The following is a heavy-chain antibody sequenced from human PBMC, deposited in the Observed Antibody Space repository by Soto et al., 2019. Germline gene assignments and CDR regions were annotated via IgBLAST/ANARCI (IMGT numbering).Heavy chain of an antibody. CDR2: ISGSGGST. J-gene: IGHJ4*02. V-gene: IGHV3-23*01. CDR3: AKEPPYCSGGSCYLPYFDY. CDR1: GFTFSSYA. D-gene: IGHD2-15*01. Sequence: EVQLLESGGGLVQPGGSLRLSCAASGFTFSSYAMSWVRQAPGKGLEWVSAISGSGGSTYYADSVKGRFTISRYNSKNTLYLQMNSLRAEDTAVYYCAKEPPYCSGGSCYLPYFDYWGQGTLVTVSS.